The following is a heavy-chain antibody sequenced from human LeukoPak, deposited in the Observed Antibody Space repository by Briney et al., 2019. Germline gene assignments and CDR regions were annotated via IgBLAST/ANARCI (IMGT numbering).Heavy chain of an antibody. CDR2: LSGSGGAT. D-gene: IGHD6-25*01. CDR1: GFTFGNFA. CDR3: AKGSPSGFDY. V-gene: IGHV3-23*01. J-gene: IGHJ4*02. Sequence: GGSLRLSCAASGFTFGNFAMSWVRQAPGKGLEWVSSLSGSGGATYSADSVKGRFTISRDSSKNTLFLQMNSLGDEDTAVYYCAKGSPSGFDYWGQGTLVTVST.